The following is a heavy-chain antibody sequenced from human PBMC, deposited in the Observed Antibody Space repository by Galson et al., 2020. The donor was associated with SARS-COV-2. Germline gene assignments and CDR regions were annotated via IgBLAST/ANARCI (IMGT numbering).Heavy chain of an antibody. J-gene: IGHJ4*02. D-gene: IGHD6-19*01. V-gene: IGHV4-31*03. CDR1: AGSISSGGYY. CDR3: ARGRGGSGWYGGYFDY. CDR2: IYYSGST. Sequence: SETLSLTCTVSAGSISSGGYYWSWIRQHPGKGLEWIGYIYYSGSTYYNPSLKSRVTISVDTSKNQFSLKLSSVTAADTAVYYCARGRGGSGWYGGYFDYWGQGTLVTVSS.